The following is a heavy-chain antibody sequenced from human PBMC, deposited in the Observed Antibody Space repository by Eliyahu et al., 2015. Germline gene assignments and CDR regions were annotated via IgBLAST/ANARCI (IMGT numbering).Heavy chain of an antibody. CDR2: IYHSGST. J-gene: IGHJ4*02. Sequence: QVQLQESGPGLVKPSGTLSLTCAVSGGSXSSXNWWXXVRQPPGKGLXWIGEIYHSGSTNYNPSLKSRVTISVDKSKNQFSLKLSSVTAADTAVYYCARAPLRWFGELAYFDYWGQGTLVTVSS. CDR1: GGSXSSXNW. D-gene: IGHD3-10*01. CDR3: ARAPLRWFGELAYFDY. V-gene: IGHV4-4*02.